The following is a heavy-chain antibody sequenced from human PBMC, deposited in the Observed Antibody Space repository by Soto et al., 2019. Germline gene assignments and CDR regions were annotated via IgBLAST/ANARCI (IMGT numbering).Heavy chain of an antibody. CDR3: ARDGKAMVPSYGMDV. J-gene: IGHJ6*02. V-gene: IGHV4-59*01. Sequence: SETLSLTCTVSGGSISSYYWSWIRQPPGKGLEWIGYIYYSGSTNYNPSLKSRVTISVDTSKNQFSLKLSSVTAADTAVYYCARDGKAMVPSYGMDVWGQGTTVTVSS. CDR2: IYYSGST. D-gene: IGHD5-18*01. CDR1: GGSISSYY.